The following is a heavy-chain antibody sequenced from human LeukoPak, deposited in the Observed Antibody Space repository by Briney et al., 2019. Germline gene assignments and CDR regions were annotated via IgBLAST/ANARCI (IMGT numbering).Heavy chain of an antibody. CDR3: ARGDYYYGMDV. J-gene: IGHJ6*02. CDR1: GFTVSSNY. CDR2: IYSGGST. V-gene: IGHV3-53*01. Sequence: GGSLRLSCAASGFTVSSNYVSWVRQAPGKGLEWVSVIYSGGSTYYADSVKGRFTISRDNSKNTLYLQMNSLRAEDTAVYYCARGDYYYGMDVWGQGTTVTVSS.